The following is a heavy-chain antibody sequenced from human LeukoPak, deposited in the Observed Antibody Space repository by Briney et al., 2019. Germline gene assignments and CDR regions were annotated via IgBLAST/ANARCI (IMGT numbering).Heavy chain of an antibody. CDR2: INHSGST. V-gene: IGHV4-34*01. Sequence: PSETLSLTCAVYGGSFSGYYWSWIRQPPGKGLEWIGEINHSGSTNYNPSLKSRVTISVGTSKNQFSLKLSSVTAADTAVYYCVRGSDSSPINPYYYYYYMDVWGKGTTVTVSS. CDR3: VRGSDSSPINPYYYYYYMDV. D-gene: IGHD6-13*01. J-gene: IGHJ6*03. CDR1: GGSFSGYY.